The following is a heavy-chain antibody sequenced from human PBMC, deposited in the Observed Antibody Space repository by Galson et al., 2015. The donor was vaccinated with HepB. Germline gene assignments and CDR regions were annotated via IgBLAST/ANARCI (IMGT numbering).Heavy chain of an antibody. D-gene: IGHD6-19*01. CDR2: ISAYNGNT. Sequence: SVKVSCKASGYTFTSYGIIWVRQAPGQGLEWMGWISAYNGNTNYAQKLQGRVTMTTDTSTSTAYMELRSLSSVTATDTAVYYCARGAVALTLDAFEIWGQGTMVAVSS. J-gene: IGHJ3*02. CDR1: GYTFTSYG. V-gene: IGHV1-18*01. CDR3: ARGAVALTLDAFEI.